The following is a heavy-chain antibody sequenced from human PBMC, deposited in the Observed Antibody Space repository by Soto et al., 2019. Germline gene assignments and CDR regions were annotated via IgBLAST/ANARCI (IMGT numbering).Heavy chain of an antibody. CDR2: ISASGGAT. V-gene: IGHV3-23*01. CDR1: GLTFTSYA. CDR3: AKDVEGGSLFRGAFDY. Sequence: GGSLRLSCAASGLTFTSYAMSWVRQAPGKGLEWVAAISASGGATIHADSVKGRLTISRDNSKNTLYLQMNSLRAEDTAVYYCAKDVEGGSLFRGAFDYWGQGTQVTVSS. J-gene: IGHJ4*02. D-gene: IGHD1-26*01.